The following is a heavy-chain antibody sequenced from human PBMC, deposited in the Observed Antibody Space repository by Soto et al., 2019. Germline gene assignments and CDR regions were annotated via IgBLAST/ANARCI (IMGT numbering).Heavy chain of an antibody. CDR3: ARYCSSTSCYALNHNFDY. Sequence: ASVKVSCKASGYTFTSYAMHWVRQAPGQRHEWMGWINAGNGNTKYSQKFQGRVSITRDTSVSTAYMELSSLRSEDTVVYYCARYCSSTSCYALNHNFDYWGQGTLVTVSS. CDR1: GYTFTSYA. V-gene: IGHV1-3*01. D-gene: IGHD2-2*01. CDR2: INAGNGNT. J-gene: IGHJ4*02.